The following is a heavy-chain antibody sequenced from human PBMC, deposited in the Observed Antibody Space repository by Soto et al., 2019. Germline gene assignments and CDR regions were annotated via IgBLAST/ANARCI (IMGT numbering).Heavy chain of an antibody. CDR2: IYTSGST. CDR3: ARDGIAVVGTSNWFDP. V-gene: IGHV4-4*07. CDR1: GGSISSYY. D-gene: IGHD6-19*01. J-gene: IGHJ5*02. Sequence: SETLSLTCTVSGGSISSYYWSWIRQPAGKGLEWIGRIYTSGSTNYNPSLKSRVTMSVDTSKNQFSLKLSSVTAADTAVYYCARDGIAVVGTSNWFDPWGQGTLVTVSS.